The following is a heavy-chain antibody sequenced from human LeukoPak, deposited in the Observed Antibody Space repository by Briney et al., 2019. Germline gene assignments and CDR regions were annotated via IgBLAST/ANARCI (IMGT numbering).Heavy chain of an antibody. D-gene: IGHD6-19*01. CDR3: AKGDSSGWYPNWFDP. Sequence: GGSLRLSCAVSGFTFITEAMTWVRQAPGKGLEWVSTISNNGGTTYYADSVKGRFTISRDNSRNTVYLQMNSLRAEDTAFYYCAKGDSSGWYPNWFDPWGQGTLVTVSS. J-gene: IGHJ5*02. CDR1: GFTFITEA. V-gene: IGHV3-23*01. CDR2: ISNNGGTT.